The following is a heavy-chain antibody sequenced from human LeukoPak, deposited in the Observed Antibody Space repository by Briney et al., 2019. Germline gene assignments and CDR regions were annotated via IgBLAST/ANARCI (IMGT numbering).Heavy chain of an antibody. CDR1: GFTFSSYE. Sequence: PGGSLRLSCAASGFTFSSYEMNWVRQAPGRGLEWVSFTSRSGTTIYYADSVKGRFTISRDNAKNSLYLQMNSLRAEDTAVYYCAREQQWLVHWHYYYMDVWGKGTTVTVSS. CDR3: AREQQWLVHWHYYYMDV. J-gene: IGHJ6*03. D-gene: IGHD6-19*01. V-gene: IGHV3-48*03. CDR2: TSRSGTTI.